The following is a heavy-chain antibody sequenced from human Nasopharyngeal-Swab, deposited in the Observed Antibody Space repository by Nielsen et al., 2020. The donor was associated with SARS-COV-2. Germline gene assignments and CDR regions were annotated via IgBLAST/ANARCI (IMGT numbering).Heavy chain of an antibody. CDR3: TTDFYFDY. V-gene: IGHV3-73*01. J-gene: IGHJ4*02. CDR1: GFIFGASA. Sequence: GESLKISCAASGFIFGASAIRWVRQASGKGLEWVGRIGDKDHNYATTYGASVQGRFTISRDDSKNTAFLQMDSLKTEDTALYYCTTDFYFDYWGQGTLVTVSS. CDR2: IGDKDHNYAT.